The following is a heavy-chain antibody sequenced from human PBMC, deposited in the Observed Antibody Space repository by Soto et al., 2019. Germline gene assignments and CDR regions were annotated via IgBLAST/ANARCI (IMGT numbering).Heavy chain of an antibody. V-gene: IGHV3-23*01. CDR1: GFTFSDYA. CDR3: ANVPIWCSSTSCYTEGFDY. CDR2: ISAGGST. Sequence: GGSLRLSCTASGFTFSDYAMSWVRQPPGKGLEWVSVISAGGSTYYADSVKGRFTVSRANSKNTLYLQMNILRAEDTAVYYCANVPIWCSSTSCYTEGFDYWGQGTLVTVSS. D-gene: IGHD2-2*02. J-gene: IGHJ4*02.